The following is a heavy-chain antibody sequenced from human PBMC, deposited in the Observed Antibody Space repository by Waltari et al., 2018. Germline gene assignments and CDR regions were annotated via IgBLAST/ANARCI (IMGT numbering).Heavy chain of an antibody. J-gene: IGHJ6*02. CDR3: ARQRGLQSVSYYYYGMDV. Sequence: QVQLQESGPGLVKPSETLSLTCTVSGGSISSYYWSWNRQPPGKGLEWFGYIYYSGSTNYNPSLKSRATISVDTSKNQFSLKLSSVTAADTAVYYCARQRGLQSVSYYYYGMDVWGQGTTVTVSS. V-gene: IGHV4-59*01. CDR1: GGSISSYY. CDR2: IYYSGST. D-gene: IGHD4-4*01.